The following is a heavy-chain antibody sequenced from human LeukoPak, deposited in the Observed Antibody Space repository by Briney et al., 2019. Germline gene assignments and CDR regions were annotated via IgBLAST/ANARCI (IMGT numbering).Heavy chain of an antibody. CDR3: AKDKRYSGYDPFDY. CDR1: GFTFCDYA. D-gene: IGHD5-12*01. Sequence: GGSLRLSCAASGFTFCDYALHWVRQAPGKGLEWVSLISGDGGSTYYADSVKGRFTISRDNSKNSLYLQMNSLRTEDTALYYCAKDKRYSGYDPFDYWGQGTLVTVSS. CDR2: ISGDGGST. V-gene: IGHV3-43*02. J-gene: IGHJ4*02.